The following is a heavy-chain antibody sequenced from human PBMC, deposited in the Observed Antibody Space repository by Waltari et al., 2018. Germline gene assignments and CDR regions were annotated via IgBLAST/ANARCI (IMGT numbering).Heavy chain of an antibody. CDR3: ARHIALAGMRPALGY. CDR1: GYSISSGYY. V-gene: IGHV4-38-2*02. CDR2: IYHGRGT. J-gene: IGHJ4*02. Sequence: QVQLQESGPGLMKPSETLSLTCSVSGYSISSGYYWAGIRQSPGKGLEWIGSIYHGRGTDYNPSLEGRVTMSIDTSKNQFSLELTSVTAADTAVYYCARHIALAGMRPALGYWGQGTLVTVSS. D-gene: IGHD6-19*01.